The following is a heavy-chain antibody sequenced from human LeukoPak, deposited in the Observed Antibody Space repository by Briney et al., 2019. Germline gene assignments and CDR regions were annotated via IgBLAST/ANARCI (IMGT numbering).Heavy chain of an antibody. CDR3: TRHVATSCWFDP. D-gene: IGHD5-24*01. V-gene: IGHV4-39*01. CDR1: GGSINSTSYY. CDR2: IYYRGKT. Sequence: SETLSLMCTVSGGSINSTSYYWGWIRQPPGKGLKWIGSIYYRGKTYYSPSLKSRVTMSVDTSKNQFSLKLSSVTAADTAVYYCTRHVATSCWFDPWGQGTLVTVSS. J-gene: IGHJ5*02.